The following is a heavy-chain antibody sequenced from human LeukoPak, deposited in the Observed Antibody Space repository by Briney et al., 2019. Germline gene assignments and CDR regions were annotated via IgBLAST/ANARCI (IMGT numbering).Heavy chain of an antibody. Sequence: GGSLRLSCAASGFTFSNYNMNWVRQTPGKGLEWVSSITRGSIYTFYADSVKGRFTTSRDNAKNSLSLQMNSLRAEDTAVYYCARDPYNGSYGDDYYYYMDVWGKGTTVTISS. CDR3: ARDPYNGSYGDDYYYYMDV. D-gene: IGHD1-26*01. CDR1: GFTFSNYN. CDR2: ITRGSIYT. V-gene: IGHV3-21*01. J-gene: IGHJ6*03.